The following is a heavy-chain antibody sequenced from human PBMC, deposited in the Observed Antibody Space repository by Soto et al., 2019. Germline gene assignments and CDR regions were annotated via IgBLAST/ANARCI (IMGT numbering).Heavy chain of an antibody. V-gene: IGHV4-59*01. D-gene: IGHD3-22*01. CDR2: IYYSGST. Sequence: TYTVSGGSISSYYWSWIRRPPGKVLEWIGYIYYSGSTNYNPSLKSRVTISVDTSKKQFSLKLSSVTAADTAVYYCARVSPQYYYDSSGYYDNWFDPWGQGTL. CDR3: ARVSPQYYYDSSGYYDNWFDP. CDR1: GGSISSYY. J-gene: IGHJ5*02.